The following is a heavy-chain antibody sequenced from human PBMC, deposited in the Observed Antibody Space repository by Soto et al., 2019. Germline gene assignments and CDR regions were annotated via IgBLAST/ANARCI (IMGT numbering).Heavy chain of an antibody. J-gene: IGHJ4*02. CDR1: GFTFSSYA. CDR3: ARRSSGWYFDY. Sequence: EVQLLESGGGLVQPGGSLRLSCAASGFTFSSYALSWVRQAPGKGLEWVSVISGSGGSTYYADSVKGRFTISRDNSKNTLYLQMNSLRAEDTAVYYCARRSSGWYFDYWGQGTLVTVSS. V-gene: IGHV3-23*01. D-gene: IGHD6-19*01. CDR2: ISGSGGST.